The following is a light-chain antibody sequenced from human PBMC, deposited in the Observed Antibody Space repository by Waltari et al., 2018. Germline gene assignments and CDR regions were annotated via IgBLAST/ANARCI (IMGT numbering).Light chain of an antibody. CDR1: SSDVGSYNL. V-gene: IGLV2-23*02. CDR2: EVS. J-gene: IGLJ1*01. CDR3: CSYAGANTYV. Sequence: QSALTQPASVSGSPGQSITVSCTGTSSDVGSYNLVSWYQHHPPKAPKLMIYEVSKRPPGVSNRFSGSKSGNTASLTISGLQPEDEADYYCCSYAGANTYVFGSGTKVTVL.